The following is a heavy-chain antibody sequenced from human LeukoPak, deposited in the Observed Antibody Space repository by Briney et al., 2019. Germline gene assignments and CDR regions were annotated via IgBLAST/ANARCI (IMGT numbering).Heavy chain of an antibody. CDR2: INHSGST. J-gene: IGHJ4*02. CDR1: GGSFSGYY. CDR3: ARAGAYSSGSDY. V-gene: IGHV4-34*01. Sequence: PSETLSLTCAVYGGSFSGYYWSWIRQPPGKRLEWIGEINHSGSTNYNPSLKSRVTISVDTSKNQFSLKLSSVTAADTAVYYCARAGAYSSGSDYWGQGTLVTVSS. D-gene: IGHD6-19*01.